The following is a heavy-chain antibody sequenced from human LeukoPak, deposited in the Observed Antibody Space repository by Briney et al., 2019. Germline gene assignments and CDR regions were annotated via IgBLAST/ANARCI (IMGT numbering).Heavy chain of an antibody. CDR1: GGSISSYY. Sequence: SETLSLTCTVSGGSISSYYWSWIRQPPGKGLEWIGYIYYSGGTNYNPSLKSRVTISIDTSKTQFSLKLTSVTAADTAVYYCARSLAAAGISWFDPWGQGTLVTVSS. CDR3: ARSLAAAGISWFDP. V-gene: IGHV4-59*01. J-gene: IGHJ5*02. CDR2: IYYSGGT. D-gene: IGHD6-13*01.